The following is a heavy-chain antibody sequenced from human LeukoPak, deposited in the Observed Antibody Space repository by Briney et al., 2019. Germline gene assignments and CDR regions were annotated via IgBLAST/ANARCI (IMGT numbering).Heavy chain of an antibody. CDR2: ISYDGSNK. CDR3: AKANWVSNADAVW. Sequence: GGSLRLSCAASGFTFSSYAMHWVRQAPGKGLEWVAVISYDGSNKYYADSVKGRSTLSRDDSRNTVYLQLNNLRVEDTAIYYCAKANWVSNADAVWWGQGTRVTVSS. D-gene: IGHD1-1*01. CDR1: GFTFSSYA. J-gene: IGHJ4*02. V-gene: IGHV3-30*14.